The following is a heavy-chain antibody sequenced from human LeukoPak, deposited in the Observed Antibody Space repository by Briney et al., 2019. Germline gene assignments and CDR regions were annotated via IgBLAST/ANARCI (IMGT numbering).Heavy chain of an antibody. CDR1: GYTFTGYY. D-gene: IGHD3-3*01. CDR3: ARDGLAGDFGVVIDY. V-gene: IGHV1-2*02. Sequence: GASVKVSCKASGYTFTGYYMHWVRQAPGQGVEWMGWINPNSGGTNYAQKFQGRVTMTRDTSISTAYMELSRLRSDDTAVYYCARDGLAGDFGVVIDYWGQGTLVTVSS. CDR2: INPNSGGT. J-gene: IGHJ4*02.